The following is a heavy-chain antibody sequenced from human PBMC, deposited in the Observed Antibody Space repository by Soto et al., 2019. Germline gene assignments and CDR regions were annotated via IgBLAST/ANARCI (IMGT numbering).Heavy chain of an antibody. CDR1: GYTFTSYG. D-gene: IGHD2-15*01. CDR3: ASTVGYCSGGSCYEGWFDP. V-gene: IGHV1-18*01. Sequence: QVQLVQSGAEVKKPGASVKVSCKASGYTFTSYGISWVRQAPGQGLEWMGWISAYNGNTNYAQKLQGRVTMTTDTSTSTAYMELRRLRYDDTAVYYCASTVGYCSGGSCYEGWFDPWGQGTLVTVSS. J-gene: IGHJ5*02. CDR2: ISAYNGNT.